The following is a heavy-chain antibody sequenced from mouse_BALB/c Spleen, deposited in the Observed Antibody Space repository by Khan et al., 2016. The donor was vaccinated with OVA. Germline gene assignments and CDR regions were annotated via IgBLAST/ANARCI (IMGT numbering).Heavy chain of an antibody. CDR1: GFTFNSYG. CDR2: ISGDSNTI. CDR3: ATSYFYGYYFDY. Sequence: DVMLVESGGGLVQPGGSRKLSCAASGFTFNSYGMHWVRQAPEKGLEWVAYISGDSNTIYYADTVKGRFTISRDNPKNTLFLHMTSLMSEDTAMYYCATSYFYGYYFDYWGPGTTLTVS. J-gene: IGHJ2*01. D-gene: IGHD1-1*01. V-gene: IGHV5-17*02.